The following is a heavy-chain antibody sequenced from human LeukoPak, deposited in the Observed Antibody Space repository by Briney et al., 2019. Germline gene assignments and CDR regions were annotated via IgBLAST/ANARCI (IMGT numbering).Heavy chain of an antibody. D-gene: IGHD4-17*01. J-gene: IGHJ4*02. CDR2: IYYSGFT. Sequence: NPSETLSLTCTVSGGSISSGGYSWSWIRQHPGKGLEWIGYIYYSGFTYYNPSLKSRVTISLDTSKNQFSLKLSSVTAADTAVYYCARGTTVTTNFDYWGQGTLVTVSS. CDR1: GGSISSGGYS. CDR3: ARGTTVTTNFDY. V-gene: IGHV4-31*03.